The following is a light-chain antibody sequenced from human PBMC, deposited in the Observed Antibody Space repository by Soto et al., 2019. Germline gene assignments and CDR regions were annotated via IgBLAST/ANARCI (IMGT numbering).Light chain of an antibody. Sequence: DIQMTQSPSSLSASVGDRVTITCRASQSISSYLNWYQQKPGKAPKLLIYAASSLQSGVPSRFGGSGSGTDFTLTISSLQPEDFATYYCQQSYSTPLLTFGGGTTVDIK. CDR2: AAS. CDR1: QSISSY. V-gene: IGKV1-39*01. CDR3: QQSYSTPLLT. J-gene: IGKJ4*01.